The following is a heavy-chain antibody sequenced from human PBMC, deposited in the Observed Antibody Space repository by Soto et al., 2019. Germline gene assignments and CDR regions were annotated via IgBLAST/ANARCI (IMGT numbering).Heavy chain of an antibody. Sequence: AGGSLRLSCAASGFTVSSNYMSWVRQAPGKGLEWVSVIYSGGSTYYADSVKGRFTISRDNSKNTLYLQMNSLRAEDTAVYYCARDLRVSSSTYYFDYWGQGTLVTVSS. J-gene: IGHJ4*02. CDR1: GFTVSSNY. CDR2: IYSGGST. CDR3: ARDLRVSSSTYYFDY. V-gene: IGHV3-53*01. D-gene: IGHD6-6*01.